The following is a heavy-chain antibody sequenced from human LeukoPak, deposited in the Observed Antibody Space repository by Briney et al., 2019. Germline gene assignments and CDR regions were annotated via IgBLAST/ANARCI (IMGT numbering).Heavy chain of an antibody. CDR2: IIPIFGTA. D-gene: IGHD3-3*01. V-gene: IGHV1-69*05. CDR3: ARGFWSGYSELLPDY. Sequence: ASVKVSCKASGGTFSSYAISWVRQAPGQGLEWMGRIIPIFGTANYAQKFQGRVTITTDESTSTAYMELSSLRSEDTAVYYCARGFWSGYSELLPDYWGQGTLVTVSS. CDR1: GGTFSSYA. J-gene: IGHJ4*02.